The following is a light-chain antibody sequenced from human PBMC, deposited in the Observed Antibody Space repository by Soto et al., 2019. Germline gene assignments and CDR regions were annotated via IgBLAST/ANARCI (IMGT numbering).Light chain of an antibody. CDR1: QSVSSSY. CDR3: QQSPGT. CDR2: GAS. V-gene: IGKV3-20*01. J-gene: IGKJ1*01. Sequence: IVLTQSPGNLSLSPGERATLSCRASQSVSSSYLAWYQQKPGQAPRLLIYGASSRATGIPDRFIGSGSGTDFSLTITRLEPEDFAVYYCQQSPGTFGQGTKVEI.